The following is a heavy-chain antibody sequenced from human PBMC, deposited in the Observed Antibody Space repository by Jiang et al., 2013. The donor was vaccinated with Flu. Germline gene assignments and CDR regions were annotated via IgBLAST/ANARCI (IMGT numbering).Heavy chain of an antibody. J-gene: IGHJ6*02. Sequence: SVKVSCKTSGYTLPSYGISWVRQAPGQGLEWMGWISAYNGNTNYAQKLQGRVTMTTDTSTSTAYMELRSLRSDDTAVYYCARDRAPSGSYSSYYYYYYGMDVWGQGTTVTVSS. CDR1: GYTLPSYG. CDR3: ARDRAPSGSYSSYYYYYYGMDV. D-gene: IGHD1-26*01. V-gene: IGHV1-18*01. CDR2: ISAYNGNT.